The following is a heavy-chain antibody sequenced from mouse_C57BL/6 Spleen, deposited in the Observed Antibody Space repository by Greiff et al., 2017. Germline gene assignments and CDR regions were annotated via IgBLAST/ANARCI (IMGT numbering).Heavy chain of an antibody. CDR3: ALYDGYGGFAY. Sequence: QVQLKESGAELVRPGTSVKVSCKASGYAFTNYLIEWVKQRPGQGLEWIGVINPGSGGTNYNEKFKGKATLTADKSSSTAYMQLSSLTSEDSAVYFCALYDGYGGFAYWGQGTLVTVSA. V-gene: IGHV1-54*01. J-gene: IGHJ3*01. CDR2: INPGSGGT. D-gene: IGHD2-3*01. CDR1: GYAFTNYL.